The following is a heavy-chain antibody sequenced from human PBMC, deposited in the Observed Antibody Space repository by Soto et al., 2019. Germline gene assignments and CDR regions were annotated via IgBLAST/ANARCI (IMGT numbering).Heavy chain of an antibody. CDR3: ARFSRIAARLGAWFDP. J-gene: IGHJ5*02. Sequence: SETLSLTCAVYGGSFSGYYWSWIRQPPGKGLEWIGEINHSGSTNYNPSLKSRVTISVDTSKNQFSLKLSSVTAADTAVYYCARFSRIAARLGAWFDPWGQGTLVTVS. CDR2: INHSGST. D-gene: IGHD6-6*01. V-gene: IGHV4-34*01. CDR1: GGSFSGYY.